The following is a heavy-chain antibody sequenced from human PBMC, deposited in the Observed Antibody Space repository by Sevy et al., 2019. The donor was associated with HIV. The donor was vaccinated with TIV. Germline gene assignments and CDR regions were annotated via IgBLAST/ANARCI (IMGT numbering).Heavy chain of an antibody. CDR3: AREENRELGTIPLDS. Sequence: GGSLRLSCAVSGFTFSHHNMNWVRQAPGKGLEWISYISKSGSTTYFADSVRGRFTISRDNAKNSLFLEMHSLTDEDTAVYYCAREENRELGTIPLDSWGRGIQVTVSS. D-gene: IGHD7-27*01. CDR2: ISKSGSTT. CDR1: GFTFSHHN. V-gene: IGHV3-48*02. J-gene: IGHJ4*02.